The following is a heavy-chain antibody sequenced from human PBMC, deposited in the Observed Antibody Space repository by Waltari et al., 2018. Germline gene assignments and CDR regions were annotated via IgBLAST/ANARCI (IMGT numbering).Heavy chain of an antibody. CDR2: ISAYNSNT. Sequence: QVQLVQSGAEVKKPGASVKVSCKASGYTFTSYGISWVRQAPGQGLEWMGWISAYNSNTNYAQKLQGRVTMTTDTSTSTAYMELRSLRSDDTAVYYCARVGRITMIVVVPTEGFDPWGQGTLVTVSS. CDR1: GYTFTSYG. CDR3: ARVGRITMIVVVPTEGFDP. V-gene: IGHV1-18*01. J-gene: IGHJ5*02. D-gene: IGHD3-22*01.